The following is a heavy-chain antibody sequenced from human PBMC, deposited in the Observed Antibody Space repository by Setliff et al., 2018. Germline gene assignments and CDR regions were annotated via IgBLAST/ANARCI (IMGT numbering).Heavy chain of an antibody. V-gene: IGHV4-34*01. D-gene: IGHD5-18*01. CDR3: ARRGYSYGYFDY. J-gene: IGHJ4*02. Sequence: SETLSLTCAVSGSAISSGHYWTWIRQPPGKGLEWIGEINHSGSSNYNPSRKSRVTISVDTSKNQFSLKLSSVTAADTAVYYCARRGYSYGYFDYWGQGTLVTVSS. CDR1: GSAISSGHY. CDR2: INHSGSS.